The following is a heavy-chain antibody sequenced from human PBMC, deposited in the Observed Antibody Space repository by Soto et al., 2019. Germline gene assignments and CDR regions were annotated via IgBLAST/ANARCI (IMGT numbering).Heavy chain of an antibody. CDR2: INHSGST. Sequence: QVQLQQWGAGLVKPSETLSLNCAVYGGSFSGYYWSWIRQPPGKGLEWIGEINHSGSTNYNPSLKSRVTISVDTSKNQFSLKLSSVTAAGTAVYYCARGRNLPKLSPDYWGQGTLVTVSS. V-gene: IGHV4-34*01. CDR3: ARGRNLPKLSPDY. D-gene: IGHD1-7*01. J-gene: IGHJ4*02. CDR1: GGSFSGYY.